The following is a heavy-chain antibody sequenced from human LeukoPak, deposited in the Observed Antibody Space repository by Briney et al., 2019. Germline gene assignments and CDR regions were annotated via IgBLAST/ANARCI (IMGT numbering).Heavy chain of an antibody. CDR1: GFTFSSYA. CDR2: ISGSGGST. D-gene: IGHD3-22*01. CDR3: AKEEGGRYYDSSGYPTIDY. Sequence: GGSLRLSCAASGFTFSSYAMSWVRQAPGKGLEWVSAISGSGGSTYYADSVKGRFTISRDNSKNTLYLQMNSLRAEDTAVYYCAKEEGGRYYDSSGYPTIDYWGQGTLVTVSS. V-gene: IGHV3-23*01. J-gene: IGHJ4*02.